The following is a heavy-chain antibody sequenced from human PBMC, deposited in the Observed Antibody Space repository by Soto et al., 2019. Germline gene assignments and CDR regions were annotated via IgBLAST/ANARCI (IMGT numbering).Heavy chain of an antibody. CDR3: AREYSGNGFNP. CDR2: ISAYNGNT. CDR1: GYTFTSYG. J-gene: IGHJ5*02. Sequence: GASVKVSCQASGYTFTSYGISWVRQAPGQGLEWMGWISAYNGNTNYAQKLQGRVTMTTDTSTSTAYMELRSVRSDDTAVYYCAREYSGNGFNPWGQGTLVTVSS. D-gene: IGHD6-13*01. V-gene: IGHV1-18*04.